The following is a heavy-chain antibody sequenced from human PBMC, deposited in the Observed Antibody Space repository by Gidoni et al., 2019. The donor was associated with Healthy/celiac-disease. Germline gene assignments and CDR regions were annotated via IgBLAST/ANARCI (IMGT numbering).Heavy chain of an antibody. D-gene: IGHD6-6*01. J-gene: IGHJ3*02. CDR1: GGSSSGDY. CDR3: ARGGARQRLRAFDI. V-gene: IGHV4-34*01. Sequence: QVQLQQWGAGLLKPSETLSLTCAVYGGSSSGDYWSWIRQPPGKGLEWIGEINHSGSTNYNPSLKSRVTISVDTSKNQFSLKLSSVTAADTAVYYCARGGARQRLRAFDIWGQGTMVTVSS. CDR2: INHSGST.